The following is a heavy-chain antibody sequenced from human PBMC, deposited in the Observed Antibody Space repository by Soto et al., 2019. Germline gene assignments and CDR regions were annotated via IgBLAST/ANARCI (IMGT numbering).Heavy chain of an antibody. V-gene: IGHV3-21*01. CDR1: GFTFSSYS. Sequence: GSLRLSCAASGFTFSSYSMNWVRQAPGKGLEWVSSISSSSSYIYYADSVKGRFTISRDNAKNSLYLQMNSLRAEDTAVYYCARVRYGDLYYYYYYGMDVWGQGTTVTVSS. J-gene: IGHJ6*02. D-gene: IGHD4-17*01. CDR2: ISSSSSYI. CDR3: ARVRYGDLYYYYYYGMDV.